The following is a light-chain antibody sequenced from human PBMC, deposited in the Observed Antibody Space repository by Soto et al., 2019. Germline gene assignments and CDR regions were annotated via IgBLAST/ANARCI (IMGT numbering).Light chain of an antibody. CDR1: QSVRSSY. Sequence: EIVLMQSPGTLSLSPGERATLSCRASQSVRSSYLAWYQQKPGQAPRLLIYGASSRATGIPDRFSGTGSGTDFTLTISRLEPEDFAVYYCQQYGSSAYTFGQGTKLEIK. J-gene: IGKJ2*01. CDR2: GAS. V-gene: IGKV3-20*01. CDR3: QQYGSSAYT.